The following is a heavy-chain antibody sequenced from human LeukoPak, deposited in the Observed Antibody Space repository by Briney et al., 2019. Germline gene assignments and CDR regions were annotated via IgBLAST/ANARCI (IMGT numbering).Heavy chain of an antibody. CDR3: ARGDSSSSGLFYYYYYMDV. J-gene: IGHJ6*03. D-gene: IGHD6-6*01. CDR2: INNSGST. V-gene: IGHV4-34*01. CDR1: GGSFSGYY. Sequence: NTSETLSLTCAVYGGSFSGYYWSWIRQPPGKGLEWIGEINNSGSTNYNPSLKSRVTISVGTSKNQFSLKLSSVTAADTAVYYCARGDSSSSGLFYYYYYMDVWGKGTTVTVSS.